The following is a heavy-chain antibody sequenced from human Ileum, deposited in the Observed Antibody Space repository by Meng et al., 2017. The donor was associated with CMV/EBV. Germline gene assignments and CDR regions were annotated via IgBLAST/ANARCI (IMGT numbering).Heavy chain of an antibody. V-gene: IGHV2-5*02. D-gene: IGHD3-22*01. Sequence: QIPLKGSGPSPVKPTQTLTLTCTVSGFSLSASGVGVGWIRQPPGKALEWLALIYWDDDKRYSPSLKSRLTITKDTSNNQVVLIMTNMDPVDTATYYCAHSSDYYDSSGELDYWGQGTLVTVSS. CDR3: AHSSDYYDSSGELDY. CDR1: GFSLSASGVG. CDR2: IYWDDDK. J-gene: IGHJ4*02.